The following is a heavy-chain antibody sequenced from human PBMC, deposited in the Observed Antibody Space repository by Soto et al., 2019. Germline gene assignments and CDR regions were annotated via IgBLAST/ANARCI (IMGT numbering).Heavy chain of an antibody. J-gene: IGHJ4*02. CDR1: GYSISSSNW. V-gene: IGHV4-28*01. CDR2: IYYSGTT. Sequence: QVQLQESGPGLVKPSDTLSLTCAVSGYSISSSNWWGWIRQPPGKGLEWIGYIYYSGTTYYNPSLMGRFTTTGGTSKNLFSLKLTTVTVVDTAVYYCSRREIQSRIDYWCQGTLVTVSS. CDR3: SRREIQSRIDY. D-gene: IGHD1-26*01.